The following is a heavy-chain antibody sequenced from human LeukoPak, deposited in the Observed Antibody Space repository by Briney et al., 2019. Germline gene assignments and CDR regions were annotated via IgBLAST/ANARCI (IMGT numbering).Heavy chain of an antibody. V-gene: IGHV1-18*01. CDR2: IT. D-gene: IGHD6-19*01. CDR3: ARQYSSGWYARGLGAFDI. J-gene: IGHJ3*02. CDR1: GYTFTSYG. Sequence: ASVKVSCKASGYTFTSYGISWVRRAPGQGLEWMGWITNYAQKLQGRVTMTTDTPTSTAYMELRSLRSDDTAVYYCARQYSSGWYARGLGAFDIWGQGTMVTVSS.